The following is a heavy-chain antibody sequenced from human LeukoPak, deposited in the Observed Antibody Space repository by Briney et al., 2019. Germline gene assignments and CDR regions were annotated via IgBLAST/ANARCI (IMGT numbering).Heavy chain of an antibody. D-gene: IGHD4-11*01. Sequence: SVKVSCKASGGTFSSYAISWVRQAPGQGLEWMGGIIPIFGTANYAQKFQGRVTITADESASTAYMELSSLRSEDTAVYYCARARERLQYIGYFQHWGQGTLVTVSS. CDR3: ARARERLQYIGYFQH. J-gene: IGHJ1*01. CDR2: IIPIFGTA. CDR1: GGTFSSYA. V-gene: IGHV1-69*13.